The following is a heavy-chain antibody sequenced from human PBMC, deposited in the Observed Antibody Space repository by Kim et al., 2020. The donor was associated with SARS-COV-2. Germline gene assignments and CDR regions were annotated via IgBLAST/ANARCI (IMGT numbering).Heavy chain of an antibody. CDR3: AREVSNSYGHELNYFDY. J-gene: IGHJ4*02. D-gene: IGHD5-18*01. CDR1: GFTFSSYG. V-gene: IGHV3-33*08. Sequence: GGSLRLSCAASGFTFSSYGMHWVRQAPGKGLEWVAVIWYDGSNKYYADSVKGRFTISRDNSKNTLYLQMNSLRAEDTAVYYCAREVSNSYGHELNYFDYWGQGTLVTVSS. CDR2: IWYDGSNK.